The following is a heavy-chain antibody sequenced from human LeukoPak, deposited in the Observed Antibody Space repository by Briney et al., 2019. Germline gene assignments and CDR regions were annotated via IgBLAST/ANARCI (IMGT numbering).Heavy chain of an antibody. CDR2: IYYSGST. CDR1: GGSISSGDYY. D-gene: IGHD5-24*01. J-gene: IGHJ2*01. CDR3: ARDLGDGYNDYWYFDL. Sequence: SETLSLTCTVSGGSISSGDYYWSWIRQPPGKGLEWIGYIYYSGSTYYNPSLKSRVTISVDTSKNQFSLKLSSVTAADTAVYYCARDLGDGYNDYWYFDLWGRGTLVTVSS. V-gene: IGHV4-30-4*01.